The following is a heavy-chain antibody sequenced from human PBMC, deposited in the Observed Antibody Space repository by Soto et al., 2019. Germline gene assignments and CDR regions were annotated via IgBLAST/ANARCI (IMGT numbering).Heavy chain of an antibody. CDR1: GYTFVSYV. J-gene: IGHJ5*02. V-gene: IGHV1-18*01. CDR3: ARGSDTVPTAWFDP. D-gene: IGHD4-4*01. CDR2: VSAYHGNT. Sequence: QVPLVQSGAEVKKAGASVKVSCKASGYTFVSYVISWVRQAPGQGLEWMGWVSAYHGNTNDAQNLPGRVTMTTETSTSTASMERRSMRSDDTAVYACARGSDTVPTAWFDPWGQGTRVTVS.